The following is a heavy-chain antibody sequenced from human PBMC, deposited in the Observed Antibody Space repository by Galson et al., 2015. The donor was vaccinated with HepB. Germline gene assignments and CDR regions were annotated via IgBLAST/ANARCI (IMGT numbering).Heavy chain of an antibody. CDR3: ARGTPPQGSDY. D-gene: IGHD3-10*01. V-gene: IGHV4-34*01. J-gene: IGHJ4*02. CDR1: GGSFSGDY. Sequence: SETLSLTCVVYGGSFSGDYWSWIRQPPGKGLEWIGEINQSRSTNCNPSLESRVTISVDTSKNQFSLKLSSVTAADTAVYYCARGTPPQGSDYWGQGTLVTVSS. CDR2: INQSRST.